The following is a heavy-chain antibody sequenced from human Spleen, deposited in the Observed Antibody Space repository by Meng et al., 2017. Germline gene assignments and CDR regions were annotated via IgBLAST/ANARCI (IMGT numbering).Heavy chain of an antibody. CDR1: GGSISSSKW. D-gene: IGHD3/OR15-3a*01. CDR3: AWTRY. CDR2: IYQSGST. Sequence: QVQLQESGAGLVKSSGTLSITCDVSGGSISSSKWWTWVRQPPGKGLEWIGEIYQSGSTNYNPSLKSRVTISVDKSKNQFSLNLTSVTAADTAVYYCAWTRYWGQGALVTVSS. V-gene: IGHV4-4*02. J-gene: IGHJ4*02.